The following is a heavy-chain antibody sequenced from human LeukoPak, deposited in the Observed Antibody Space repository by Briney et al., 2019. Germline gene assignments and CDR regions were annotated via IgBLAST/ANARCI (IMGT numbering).Heavy chain of an antibody. Sequence: SGPTLVNPTQTLTLTCTFSGFSLSTSGVGVGWIRQPPGKALEWLALIYWSDDKRYSPSLKSRLTITKDTSKNQVVLTMTNMDPVDTATYYCAHHITKIVYRSVNAFDIWGQGTMVTVSS. CDR3: AHHITKIVYRSVNAFDI. CDR1: GFSLSTSGVG. V-gene: IGHV2-5*01. J-gene: IGHJ3*02. D-gene: IGHD3-22*01. CDR2: IYWSDDK.